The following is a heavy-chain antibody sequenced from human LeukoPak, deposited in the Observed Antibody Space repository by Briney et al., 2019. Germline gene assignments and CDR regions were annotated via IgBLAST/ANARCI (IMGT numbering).Heavy chain of an antibody. CDR3: TTGRFCSGGSCSSSFDF. V-gene: IGHV5-51*01. Sequence: GESLQISCKGSGYSFINYWIGWVRQMPDKGLEWMGTIYPGNSDIRYSPSFQGQVTISVDKSINTAYLQWTSLKASDTAIYYCTTGRFCSGGSCSSSFDFWGQGTLVTVSS. D-gene: IGHD2-15*01. CDR1: GYSFINYW. CDR2: IYPGNSDI. J-gene: IGHJ4*02.